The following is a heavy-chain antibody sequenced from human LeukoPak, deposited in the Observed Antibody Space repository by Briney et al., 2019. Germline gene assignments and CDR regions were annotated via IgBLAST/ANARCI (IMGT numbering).Heavy chain of an antibody. V-gene: IGHV3-23*01. CDR3: AKDIRDGSGSYGYFDS. D-gene: IGHD3-10*01. CDR2: ISGSGGRT. J-gene: IGHJ4*02. CDR1: GFTLSSYS. Sequence: GGSLRLSCAASGFTLSSYSMNWVRQAPGKELEWASGISGSGGRTYYADSVKGRFTISRDNSKNTVHLQMNSLRAEDAALYYCAKDIRDGSGSYGYFDSWGQGTLVTVSS.